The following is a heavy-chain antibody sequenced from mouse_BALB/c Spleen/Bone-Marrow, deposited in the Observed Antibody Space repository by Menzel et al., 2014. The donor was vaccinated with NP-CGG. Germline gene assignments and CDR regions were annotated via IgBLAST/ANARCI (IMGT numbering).Heavy chain of an antibody. Sequence: LQESGSELVRPGASVKLSCKASGYTFTSYWMHWVKQRPGQGLEWIGNIYPGSGSTNYDEKFKSKATLTVDTSSSTAYMQLSSLTSEDSAVYYCTRSLVRRDHYYAMDYWDRGTSVTVSS. CDR2: IYPGSGST. V-gene: IGHV1S22*01. CDR3: TRSLVRRDHYYAMDY. D-gene: IGHD2-14*01. J-gene: IGHJ4*01. CDR1: GYTFTSYW.